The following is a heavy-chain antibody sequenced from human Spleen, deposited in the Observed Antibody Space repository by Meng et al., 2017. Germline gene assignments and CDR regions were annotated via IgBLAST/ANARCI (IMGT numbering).Heavy chain of an antibody. D-gene: IGHD4-23*01. CDR3: ARNYGGSNGYFDY. J-gene: IGHJ4*02. CDR1: GYSFTSYW. V-gene: IGHV5-51*01. Sequence: ESLKTPCKGSGYSFTSYWIGRARQMPGKGLEWVGIIYPADSDTRYSPSFLGQVTISVDKSINTTYLQWSSLKSSDTAMYYCARNYGGSNGYFDYWGPGTLVTVSS. CDR2: IYPADSDT.